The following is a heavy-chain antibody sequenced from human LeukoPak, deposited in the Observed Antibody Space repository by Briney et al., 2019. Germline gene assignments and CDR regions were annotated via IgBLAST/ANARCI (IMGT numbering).Heavy chain of an antibody. J-gene: IGHJ4*02. Sequence: GGSLRLSCVASGFTFSSYAMSWVRQVPGKGLEWVSVIVGSGGTTYYADSVKGQFTISRDNSKNTLYLQMNSLRAEDTAVYYCAKTPITMVRGVYFDSWGQGTLVTVSS. CDR3: AKTPITMVRGVYFDS. CDR2: IVGSGGTT. CDR1: GFTFSSYA. V-gene: IGHV3-23*01. D-gene: IGHD3-10*01.